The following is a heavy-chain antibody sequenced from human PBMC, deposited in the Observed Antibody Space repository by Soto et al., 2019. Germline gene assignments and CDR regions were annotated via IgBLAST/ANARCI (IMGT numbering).Heavy chain of an antibody. V-gene: IGHV4-39*01. CDR1: GGSISSSSYY. CDR2: IYYSGST. D-gene: IGHD6-13*01. J-gene: IGHJ4*02. Sequence: TLSLTCTVSGGSISSSSYYWGWIRQPPGKGLEWIGSIYYSGSTYYNPSLKSRVTISVDTSKNQFSLKLSSVTAADTAVYYCARPAYSSSWTFDYWGQGTLVTVYS. CDR3: ARPAYSSSWTFDY.